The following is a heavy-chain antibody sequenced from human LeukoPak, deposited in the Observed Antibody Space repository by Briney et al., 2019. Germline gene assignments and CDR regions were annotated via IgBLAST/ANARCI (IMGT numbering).Heavy chain of an antibody. Sequence: GGSLRLSCAASGFIFSSYAMSWVRQAPGKGLEWVSSISGSGGSTYYADSVKGRFTISRDNSKNTLYLQMNSLRAEDTAVYYCAKNGGIAVAGWFDPWGQGTLVTVSS. CDR3: AKNGGIAVAGWFDP. CDR2: ISGSGGST. V-gene: IGHV3-23*01. CDR1: GFIFSSYA. D-gene: IGHD6-19*01. J-gene: IGHJ5*02.